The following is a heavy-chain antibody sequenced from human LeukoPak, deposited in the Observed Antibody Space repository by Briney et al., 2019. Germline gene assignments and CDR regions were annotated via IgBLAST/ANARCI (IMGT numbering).Heavy chain of an antibody. V-gene: IGHV3-7*01. D-gene: IGHD3-22*01. CDR2: IKQDGSEK. CDR1: GFTFSSYW. Sequence: GGSLRLSCAASGFTFSSYWMSWVRQAPGKGLEGVANIKQDGSEKYYVDSVKGRFTISRDNAKNSLYLQMNSLRAEDTAVYYCASSSGYYRQDAFDIWGQGTMVTVSS. J-gene: IGHJ3*02. CDR3: ASSSGYYRQDAFDI.